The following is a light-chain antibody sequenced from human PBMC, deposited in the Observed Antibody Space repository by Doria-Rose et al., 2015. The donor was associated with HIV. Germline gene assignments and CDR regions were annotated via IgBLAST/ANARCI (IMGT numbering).Light chain of an antibody. V-gene: IGKV1-5*03. CDR2: KAS. J-gene: IGKJ1*01. CDR1: QSISNW. CDR3: QHFDKYFSWT. Sequence: DIRVTQSPSTLSASVGDRVTITCRASQSISNWLAWYQQKPGQAPKLLIYKASTLHSGVPSRFRGSGSGTEFTLTINSLQPDDFATYYCQHFDKYFSWTFGHGTKVDIK.